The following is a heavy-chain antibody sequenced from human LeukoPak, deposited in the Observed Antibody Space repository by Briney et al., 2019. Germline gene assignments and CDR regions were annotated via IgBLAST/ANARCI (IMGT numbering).Heavy chain of an antibody. Sequence: SETLSLTCTVSGGSISSYYWNWIRQPAGKGLEWIGRIYSSGSTNYNPSLKSRVTMSVDTSKNQFSLKRSSVTAADTAVYYCARDPSSFGGRFDPWGQGTLVAVSS. CDR2: IYSSGST. D-gene: IGHD3-10*01. J-gene: IGHJ5*02. V-gene: IGHV4-4*07. CDR1: GGSISSYY. CDR3: ARDPSSFGGRFDP.